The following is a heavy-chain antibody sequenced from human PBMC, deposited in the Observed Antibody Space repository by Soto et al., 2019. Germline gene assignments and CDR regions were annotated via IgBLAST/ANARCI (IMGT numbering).Heavy chain of an antibody. J-gene: IGHJ4*02. CDR1: GGSISSYY. CDR3: ARFRGRWFGELLPNFDY. V-gene: IGHV4-59*08. Sequence: SETLSLTCTVSGGSISSYYWSWIRQPPGKGLEWIGYIYYSGSTNYNPSLKSRVTISVDTSKNQFSLKLSSVTAADTAVYYCARFRGRWFGELLPNFDYWGQGTLVTVSS. CDR2: IYYSGST. D-gene: IGHD3-10*01.